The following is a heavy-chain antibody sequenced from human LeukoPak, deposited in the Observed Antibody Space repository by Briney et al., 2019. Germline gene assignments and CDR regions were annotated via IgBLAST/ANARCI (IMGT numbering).Heavy chain of an antibody. D-gene: IGHD3-3*01. CDR3: AADFITIFGVANWFDP. Sequence: GASVKVSCKASGFTFTSSAVQWVRQARGQRLEWIGWIVVGSGNTNYAQKFQERVTITRDMSTSTAYMELSSLRSEDTAVYYCAADFITIFGVANWFDPWGQGTLVTVSS. J-gene: IGHJ5*02. CDR2: IVVGSGNT. CDR1: GFTFTSSA. V-gene: IGHV1-58*01.